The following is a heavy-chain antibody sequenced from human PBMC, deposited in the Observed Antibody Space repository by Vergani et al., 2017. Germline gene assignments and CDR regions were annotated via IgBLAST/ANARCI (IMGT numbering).Heavy chain of an antibody. CDR1: GFTFSSYS. CDR3: ARDDYGGRGFYCFVDY. J-gene: IGHJ4*02. CDR2: ISSSSSYI. Sequence: EVQLVESGGGLVKPGGSLRLSCAASGFTFSSYSMNWVRQAPGKGLEWVSSISSSSSYIYYADSVKGRFTISRDNAKNSLYVQMNSLRAEDTAVYYFARDDYGGRGFYCFVDYWGQATLVIVS. V-gene: IGHV3-21*01. D-gene: IGHD3-16*01.